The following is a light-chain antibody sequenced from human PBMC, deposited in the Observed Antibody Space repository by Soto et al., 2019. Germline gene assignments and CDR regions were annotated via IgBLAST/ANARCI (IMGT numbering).Light chain of an antibody. J-gene: IGKJ1*01. CDR3: QQYKSYPWT. CDR2: DAS. Sequence: DIQMTQSPSTLSASVGDRVTITCRASQSISSWLAWYQQKPGKAPKLLIYDASSLESGVPSRFRGSGSGTEFTLTISSLQPDDFATCYCQQYKSYPWTFGQGTKVEIK. CDR1: QSISSW. V-gene: IGKV1-5*01.